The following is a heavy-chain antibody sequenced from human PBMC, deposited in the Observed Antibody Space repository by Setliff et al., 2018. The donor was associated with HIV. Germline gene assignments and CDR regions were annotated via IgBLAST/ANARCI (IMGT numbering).Heavy chain of an antibody. V-gene: IGHV4-39*07. CDR3: ARGGTVSADFDS. CDR2: IYYSGSA. J-gene: IGHJ4*02. CDR1: RDSIRNGAYY. D-gene: IGHD6-19*01. Sequence: ETLSLTCTVSRDSIRNGAYYWGWIRQPLGKGLEWIGSIYYSGSAYYNPSFKSRVTLSVDTSENQFSLRLSSVTAADTAVYFCARGGTVSADFDSWGQGTLVTVSS.